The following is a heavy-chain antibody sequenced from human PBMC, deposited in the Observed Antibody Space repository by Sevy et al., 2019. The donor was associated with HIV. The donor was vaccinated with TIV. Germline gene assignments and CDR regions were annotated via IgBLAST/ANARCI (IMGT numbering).Heavy chain of an antibody. Sequence: GGCLRLSCAASGFTFSSYWMHWVRQAPGKGLVWVSRINSDGSSTRYADSVKGRFTTSRDNAKNTLYLQMNSLRAEDTAVYYRASGSYNAFLGRLIWVGWFDPWGQGTMVTVSS. CDR2: INSDGSST. CDR1: GFTFSSYW. V-gene: IGHV3-74*01. J-gene: IGHJ5*02. CDR3: ASGSYNAFLGRLIWVGWFDP. D-gene: IGHD3-3*02.